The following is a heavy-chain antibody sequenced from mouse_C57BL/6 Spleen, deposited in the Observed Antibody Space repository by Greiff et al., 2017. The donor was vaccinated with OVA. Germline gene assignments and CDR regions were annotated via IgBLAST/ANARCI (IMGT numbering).Heavy chain of an antibody. D-gene: IGHD1-1*01. CDR1: GYAFTNYL. Sequence: QVQLQQSGAELVRPGTSVKVSCKASGYAFTNYLIEWVKQRPGQGLEWIGVINPGSGGTNYNEKFKGKATLTADKSSSTAYMQLSSLTSEDSAVYVCARGGYYGALFDYWGQGTTLTVSS. V-gene: IGHV1-54*01. J-gene: IGHJ2*01. CDR2: INPGSGGT. CDR3: ARGGYYGALFDY.